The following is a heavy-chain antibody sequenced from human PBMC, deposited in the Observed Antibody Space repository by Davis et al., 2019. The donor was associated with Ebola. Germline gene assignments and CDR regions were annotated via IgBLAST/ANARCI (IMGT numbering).Heavy chain of an antibody. V-gene: IGHV4-4*02. CDR2: INEGGYT. CDR1: GDSISVSTY. CDR3: AREGPGY. D-gene: IGHD3-10*01. Sequence: GSLRLSCDVSGDSISVSTYWTWIRQSPGKGLEWLGEINEGGYTNYNPSLKSRVTISIDTSKNQFSLKLTSVTAADTAVYYCAREGPGYWGQGTLVTVSS. J-gene: IGHJ4*02.